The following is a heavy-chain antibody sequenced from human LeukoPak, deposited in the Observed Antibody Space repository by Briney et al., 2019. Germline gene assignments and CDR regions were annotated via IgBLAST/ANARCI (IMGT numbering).Heavy chain of an antibody. V-gene: IGHV4-4*07. J-gene: IGHJ5*02. CDR3: ASTREDYYGSGSYWWFDP. CDR1: GGSISSYY. Sequence: SETLSLTCTVSGGSISSYYWSWIRQPAGKGLEWIGRIYTSGSTNYNPSLKSRVTMSVDTSKNQFSPKLSSVTAADTAVYYCASTREDYYGSGSYWWFDPWGQGTLVTVSS. D-gene: IGHD3-10*01. CDR2: IYTSGST.